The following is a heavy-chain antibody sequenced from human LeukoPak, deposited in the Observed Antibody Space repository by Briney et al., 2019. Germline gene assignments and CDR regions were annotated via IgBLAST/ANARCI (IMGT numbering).Heavy chain of an antibody. CDR1: GFTFSSYW. Sequence: GGSLRLSCAASGFTFSSYWMHWVRQAPGKGLVWVSRINSDGSSTSYADSVKGRFTISRDNAKNSLYLQMNSLRAEDTAVYYCATDGGPAYSSSWYLYWGQGSLVTVSS. J-gene: IGHJ4*02. CDR3: ATDGGPAYSSSWYLY. D-gene: IGHD6-13*01. CDR2: INSDGSST. V-gene: IGHV3-74*01.